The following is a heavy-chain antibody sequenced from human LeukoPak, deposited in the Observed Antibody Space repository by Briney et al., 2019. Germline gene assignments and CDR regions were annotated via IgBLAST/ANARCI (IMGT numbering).Heavy chain of an antibody. CDR3: ARRWLAAKAFDI. CDR2: IYTSGST. V-gene: IGHV4-4*09. Sequence: SETLSLTCTVSGGSFCSYYWSWIRQPPGKGLQCIGYIYTSGSTNYNPSLKSRVTISVDTSKNQFSLKLSSVTAADTAIYYCARRWLAAKAFDIWGQGTTVTVSS. J-gene: IGHJ3*02. CDR1: GGSFCSYY. D-gene: IGHD2-15*01.